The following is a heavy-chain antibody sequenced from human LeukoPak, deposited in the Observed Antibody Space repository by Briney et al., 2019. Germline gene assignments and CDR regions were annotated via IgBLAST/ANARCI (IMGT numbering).Heavy chain of an antibody. J-gene: IGHJ4*02. CDR2: IYYSGST. CDR3: ARQFGTVAGTGGFDY. D-gene: IGHD6-19*01. CDR1: GASISSSSYY. V-gene: IGHV4-39*01. Sequence: SETLSLTCTVSGASISSSSYYWGWIRQPPGKGLEWIGSIYYSGSTYYNPSLKSRVAISVDTSKNQFSLKLSSVTAADTAVYYCARQFGTVAGTGGFDYWGQGTLVTVSS.